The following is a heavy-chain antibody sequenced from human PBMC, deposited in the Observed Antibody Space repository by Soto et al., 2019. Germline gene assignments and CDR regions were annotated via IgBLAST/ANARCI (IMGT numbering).Heavy chain of an antibody. CDR3: ARDTGITMVRGVITPDAFDI. CDR2: IYYSGST. V-gene: IGHV4-59*01. CDR1: GGSISSYY. J-gene: IGHJ3*02. Sequence: ETLSLTCTVSGGSISSYYWSWIRQPPGKGLEWIGYIYYSGSTNYNPSLKSRVTISVDTSKNQFSLKLSSVTAADTAVYYCARDTGITMVRGVITPDAFDIWGQGTMVTVSS. D-gene: IGHD3-10*01.